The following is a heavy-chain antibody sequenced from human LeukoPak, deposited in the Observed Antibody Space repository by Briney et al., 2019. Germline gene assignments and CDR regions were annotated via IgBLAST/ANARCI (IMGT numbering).Heavy chain of an antibody. J-gene: IGHJ4*02. CDR3: ARGPLGWSDY. Sequence: GSLRLSCAASGFTFSNYNMNWVRQAPGKGLEWVSFISSSSSTIYNADSVKGRFTISRDNAKNSLYLQMNSLRDEDTAVYYCARGPLGWSDYWGQGILVTVSS. D-gene: IGHD1-26*01. CDR1: GFTFSNYN. V-gene: IGHV3-48*02. CDR2: ISSSSSTI.